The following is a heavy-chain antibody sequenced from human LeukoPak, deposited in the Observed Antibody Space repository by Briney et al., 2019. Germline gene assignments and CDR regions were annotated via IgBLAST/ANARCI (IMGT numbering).Heavy chain of an antibody. V-gene: IGHV3-23*01. Sequence: PGGSLRLSCAASGIIFRSYVMSWVRQAPGKGLEWVSTISSNSDNTYYADSVKGRFTISRDNSKNTLYLQMNSLRAEDTAVYYCAKGTGPDYYYYYMDVWGKGTTVAVSS. CDR1: GIIFRSYV. CDR2: ISSNSDNT. J-gene: IGHJ6*03. CDR3: AKGTGPDYYYYYMDV.